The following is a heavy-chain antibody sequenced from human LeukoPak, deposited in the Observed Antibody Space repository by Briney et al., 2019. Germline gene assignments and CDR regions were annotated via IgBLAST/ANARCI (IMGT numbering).Heavy chain of an antibody. J-gene: IGHJ3*02. CDR1: GFTFGSHW. V-gene: IGHV3-74*01. CDR2: IDIDGSST. Sequence: GGSLRLSCAASGFTFGSHWMHWVRQAPGMGLVWVSLIDIDGSSTISADSVKGRFTTSRDNAKNTLYLQVNSLRAADTAVYYCTRGLPPSEAFEKWGQGTMVTVSS. CDR3: TRGLPPSEAFEK.